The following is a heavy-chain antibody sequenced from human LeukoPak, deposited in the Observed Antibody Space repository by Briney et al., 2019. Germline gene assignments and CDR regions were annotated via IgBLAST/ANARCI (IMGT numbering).Heavy chain of an antibody. CDR2: ITTRSTSI. CDR3: ARDGPSSGYYYGGRIFSYFDV. CDR1: GVTLSTYG. Sequence: GGSLRLSCAASGVTLSTYGMYWVRQAPGKGLEWVSSITTRSTSIHYADSVKGRFTISRDNAKNSLYLQMNSLRAEDTAVYYCARDGPSSGYYYGGRIFSYFDVWGQGTMVTVSS. D-gene: IGHD3-22*01. J-gene: IGHJ3*01. V-gene: IGHV3-21*01.